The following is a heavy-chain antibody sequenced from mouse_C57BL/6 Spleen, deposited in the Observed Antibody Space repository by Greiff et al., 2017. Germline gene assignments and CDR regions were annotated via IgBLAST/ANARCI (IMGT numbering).Heavy chain of an antibody. CDR3: ARAGYDGYYVRDYAMDY. J-gene: IGHJ4*01. D-gene: IGHD2-3*01. CDR1: GYTFTDYN. Sequence: EVKLQESGPELVKPGASVKIPCKASGYTFTDYNMDWVKQSHGKSLEWIGDINPNNGGTIYNQKFKGKATLTVDKSSSTAYMELRSLTSEDTAVYYCARAGYDGYYVRDYAMDYWGQGTSVTVSS. V-gene: IGHV1-18*01. CDR2: INPNNGGT.